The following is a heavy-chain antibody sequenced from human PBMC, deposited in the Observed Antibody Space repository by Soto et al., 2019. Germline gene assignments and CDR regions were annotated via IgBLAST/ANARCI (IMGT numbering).Heavy chain of an antibody. CDR3: ARAHSSSFPIVNWFDP. Sequence: SETLSLTCTVPGDSISSSSYYWGWIRQPPGKGLEWIGSIYYSGSTYYNPSLKSRVTISVDTSKNQFSLKLSSVTAADTAVYYCARAHSSSFPIVNWFDPWGQGTLVTVSS. V-gene: IGHV4-39*01. CDR2: IYYSGST. J-gene: IGHJ5*02. D-gene: IGHD6-6*01. CDR1: GDSISSSSYY.